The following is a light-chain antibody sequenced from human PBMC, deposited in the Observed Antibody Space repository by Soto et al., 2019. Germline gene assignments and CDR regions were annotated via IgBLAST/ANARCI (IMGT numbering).Light chain of an antibody. V-gene: IGKV3-15*01. CDR3: QQYINLPRT. CDR1: QSVSSN. CDR2: VAS. Sequence: EIVMTQSPATLSVSPGETATLSCRASQSVSSNLAWYQQKPGQAPRLLIYVASTRATGIPARFTGSGSGTEFTLTISSLQSEDFAVYYCQQYINLPRTFGQGTKLEIK. J-gene: IGKJ2*01.